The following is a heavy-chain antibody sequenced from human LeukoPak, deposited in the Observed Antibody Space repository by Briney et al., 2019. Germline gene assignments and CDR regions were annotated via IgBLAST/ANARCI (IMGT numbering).Heavy chain of an antibody. V-gene: IGHV1-18*01. CDR1: GYTFTSYG. D-gene: IGHD5-12*01. CDR2: ISAYNGNT. Sequence: GASVKVSCKASGYTFTSYGISWVRQAPGQGLEWMGWISAYNGNTNYAQKLQGRVTMTTDTSTSTAYMELRSLRSDDTAVYYCARVVIWWLTNLYYYYYYMDVWGKGTTVTVSS. CDR3: ARVVIWWLTNLYYYYYYMDV. J-gene: IGHJ6*03.